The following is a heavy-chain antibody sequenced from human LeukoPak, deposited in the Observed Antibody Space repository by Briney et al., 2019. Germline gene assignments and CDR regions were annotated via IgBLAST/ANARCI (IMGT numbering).Heavy chain of an antibody. J-gene: IGHJ4*02. D-gene: IGHD5-12*01. CDR3: AKDIVATSRPYYFDY. CDR2: ITGSGGGT. Sequence: GGSLRPSCAASGFTLRTYWMSWVRQAPGKGLEWVSAITGSGGGTQYADSVKGRFTISRDNSKSTLYLQMNSLRAEDTAVYYCAKDIVATSRPYYFDYWGQGTLVTVSS. V-gene: IGHV3-23*01. CDR1: GFTLRTYW.